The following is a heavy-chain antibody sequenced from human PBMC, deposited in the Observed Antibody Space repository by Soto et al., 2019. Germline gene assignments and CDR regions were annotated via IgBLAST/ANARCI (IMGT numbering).Heavy chain of an antibody. CDR1: GYSFTSYL. CDR2: IYPGDSDT. CDR3: ARFYITMVRDYNWLDP. Sequence: GESLKISCKGSGYSFTSYLIGWIRQMHGKGLEWMGIIYPGDSDTRYSPSFQGQVTISAGKSISTAYLQWSSLKASDTAMYYCARFYITMVRDYNWLDPWGQGTLVTVSS. J-gene: IGHJ5*02. D-gene: IGHD3-10*01. V-gene: IGHV5-51*01.